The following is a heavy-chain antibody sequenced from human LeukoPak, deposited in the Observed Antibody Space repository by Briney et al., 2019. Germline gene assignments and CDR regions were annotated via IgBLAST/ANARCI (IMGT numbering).Heavy chain of an antibody. CDR2: INPSGGST. Sequence: ASVKVSCKASGYTFTSYYMHWVRQAPGQGLEWMGIINPSGGSTSYAQKFQGRVTMTRDTSTSTVSMELSSLRSEDTAVYYCARDSAAAAIFDYWGQGTLVTVSS. CDR1: GYTFTSYY. V-gene: IGHV1-46*01. J-gene: IGHJ4*02. CDR3: ARDSAAAAIFDY. D-gene: IGHD6-13*01.